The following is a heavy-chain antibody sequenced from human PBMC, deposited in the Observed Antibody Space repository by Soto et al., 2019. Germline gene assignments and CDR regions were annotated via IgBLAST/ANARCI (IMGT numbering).Heavy chain of an antibody. V-gene: IGHV4-59*01. CDR2: VYYTGNI. J-gene: IGHJ2*01. CDR1: GGSIRSYY. CDR3: ARVASGTYRWNFDL. Sequence: SETLSLTCTVSGGSIRSYYWTWIRQPPGKGLEWIGYVYYTGNINYNPALKSRVTISVDMSKNQFSLKLRSVTAADTAVYYCARVASGTYRWNFDLWGRGTLVTVSS. D-gene: IGHD1-26*01.